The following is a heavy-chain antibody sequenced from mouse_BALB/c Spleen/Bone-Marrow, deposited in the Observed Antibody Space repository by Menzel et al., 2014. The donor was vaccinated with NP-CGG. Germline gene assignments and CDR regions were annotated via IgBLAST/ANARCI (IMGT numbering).Heavy chain of an antibody. J-gene: IGHJ2*01. V-gene: IGHV5-6-5*01. CDR1: GFTFSSYA. Sequence: EVKLVESGGGSVKPGGSLKLSCAASGFTFSSYAMSWVRQTPEKRLEWVASISSGGSTYYPDSVKGRFTISRDNARNILYLQMSSLRSEDTAMYYCARDDYDDQYYFDYWGQGTTLTVSS. CDR3: ARDDYDDQYYFDY. CDR2: ISSGGST. D-gene: IGHD2-4*01.